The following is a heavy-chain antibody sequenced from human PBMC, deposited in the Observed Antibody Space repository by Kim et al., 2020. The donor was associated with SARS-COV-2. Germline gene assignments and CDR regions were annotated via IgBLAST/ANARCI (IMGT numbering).Heavy chain of an antibody. J-gene: IGHJ5*02. CDR3: TTDTVGLLWFGELYNWFDP. V-gene: IGHV3-15*01. Sequence: GRFTISRDDSKNTLYLQMNSLKTEDTAVYYCTTDTVGLLWFGELYNWFDPWGQGTLVTVSS. D-gene: IGHD3-10*01.